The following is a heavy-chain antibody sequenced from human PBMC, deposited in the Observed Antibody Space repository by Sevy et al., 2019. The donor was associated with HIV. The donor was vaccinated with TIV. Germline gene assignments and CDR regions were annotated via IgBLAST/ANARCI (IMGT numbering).Heavy chain of an antibody. CDR1: GYKFTSSW. V-gene: IGHV5-51*01. J-gene: IGHJ4*02. CDR3: ARPTDTGGLDY. CDR2: IHFANSNT. D-gene: IGHD1-1*01. Sequence: GESLKISCSGSGYKFTSSWIGWVRQKPGKDLEWMGDIHFANSNTKYSPSFQGQVTISADKSIHTAYLQWSSLKASDTAVYYCARPTDTGGLDYWGQGTLVTVSS.